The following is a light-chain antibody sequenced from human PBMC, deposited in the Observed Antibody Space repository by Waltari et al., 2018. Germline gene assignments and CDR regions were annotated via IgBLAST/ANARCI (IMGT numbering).Light chain of an antibody. CDR2: TAS. CDR1: QAIASY. CDR3: QQLNTYPYS. J-gene: IGKJ2*03. V-gene: IGKV1-9*01. Sequence: DVLLTQSPSFLSASIGERVTITCRASQAIASYLAWYQQKPGKTPSLLIHTASTLQGGVPSRFRGSGSATEFILSIDNVHPEDSATYYCQQLNTYPYSFGQGTILE.